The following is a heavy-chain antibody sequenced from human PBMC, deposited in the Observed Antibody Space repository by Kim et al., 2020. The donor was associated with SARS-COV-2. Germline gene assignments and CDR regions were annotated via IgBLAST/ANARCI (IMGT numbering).Heavy chain of an antibody. V-gene: IGHV3-23*01. D-gene: IGHD3-10*01. CDR3: ASKTGAWCGDRPLDY. CDR2: ISGTGGSS. CDR1: GFTFSTYA. Sequence: GGSLRLSCAASGFTFSTYAMSWVRQAPGKGLEWVSAISGTGGSSYYTDSVKGRFTISIDNSKNTLFLQMNSLTAADTAVYYCASKTGAWCGDRPLDYWG. J-gene: IGHJ4*01.